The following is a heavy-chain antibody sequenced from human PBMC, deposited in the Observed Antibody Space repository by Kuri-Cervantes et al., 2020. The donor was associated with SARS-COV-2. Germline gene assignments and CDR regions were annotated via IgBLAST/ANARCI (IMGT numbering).Heavy chain of an antibody. D-gene: IGHD3-10*01. Sequence: GESLKISCAASGFTFSSYAMHWVRQAPGKGLEYVSAISSNGGSTYYANSVKGRFTISRDNSKNTLYLQMGSLRAEDMAVHYCARDYYGSGSYSGLVGYWGQGTLVTVSS. CDR2: ISSNGGST. CDR3: ARDYYGSGSYSGLVGY. CDR1: GFTFSSYA. J-gene: IGHJ4*02. V-gene: IGHV3-64*01.